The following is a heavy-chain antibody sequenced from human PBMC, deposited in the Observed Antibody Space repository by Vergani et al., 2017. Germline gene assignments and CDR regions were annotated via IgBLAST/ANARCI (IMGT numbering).Heavy chain of an antibody. J-gene: IGHJ4*02. CDR3: ASKRGACRAAYCHSYDF. V-gene: IGHV1-3*01. CDR1: GYTFTSYA. CDR2: INAGNGNT. D-gene: IGHD2-15*01. Sequence: QVQLVQSGAEVKKPGASVKVSCKASGYTFTSYAMHWVRQAPGQRLEWMGWINAGNGNTKYSQKFQGRVTITRDTSASTAYMELSSLRSEDTAVYYCASKRGACRAAYCHSYDFWGPGTLVGVSS.